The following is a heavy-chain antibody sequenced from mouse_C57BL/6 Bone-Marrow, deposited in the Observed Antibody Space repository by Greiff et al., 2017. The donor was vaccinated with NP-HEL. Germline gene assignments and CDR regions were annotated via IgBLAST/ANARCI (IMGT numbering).Heavy chain of an antibody. D-gene: IGHD2-1*01. CDR3: ARGGNYWYYFDY. Sequence: QVQLQQSGAELVKPGASVKMSCKASGYTFTTYPIEWVKQNHGKSLEWIGNFHPYNDDTEYNEKFKNKATLTVEKSSSTVYLELSRLTSDDSSVDYCARGGNYWYYFDYWGQGTTITVSS. J-gene: IGHJ2*01. CDR1: GYTFTTYP. CDR2: FHPYNDDT. V-gene: IGHV1-47*01.